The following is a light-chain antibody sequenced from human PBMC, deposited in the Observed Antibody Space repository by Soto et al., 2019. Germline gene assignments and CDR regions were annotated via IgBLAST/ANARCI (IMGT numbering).Light chain of an antibody. J-gene: IGKJ1*01. V-gene: IGKV2-28*01. CDR3: MQALQTPLT. Sequence: DIVMTQSPLSLPVTPGEPASISCRSSQSLLHSNGYNYLDWYLQKPVQSPQLLIYLGSNRASGVTDRFSVSGSGTDFTLKISRVEAEDVGVYYCMQALQTPLTFGQGTKVEIK. CDR2: LGS. CDR1: QSLLHSNGYNY.